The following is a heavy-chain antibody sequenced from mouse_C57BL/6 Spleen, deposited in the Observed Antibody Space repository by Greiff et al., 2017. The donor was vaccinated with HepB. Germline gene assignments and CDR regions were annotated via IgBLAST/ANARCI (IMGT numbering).Heavy chain of an antibody. J-gene: IGHJ2*01. CDR1: GYSITSGYD. CDR2: ISYSGST. D-gene: IGHD1-1*01. CDR3: ARGTTVVGVDY. Sequence: EVHLVESGPGMVKPSQSLSLTCTVTGYSITSGYDWHWIRHFPGNKLEWMGYISYSGSTNYNPSLKSRISITHDTSKNHFFLKLNSVTTEDTATYYCARGTTVVGVDYWGQGTTLTVSS. V-gene: IGHV3-1*01.